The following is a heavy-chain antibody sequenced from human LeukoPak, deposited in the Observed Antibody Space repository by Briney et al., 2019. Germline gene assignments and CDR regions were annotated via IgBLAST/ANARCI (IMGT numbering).Heavy chain of an antibody. D-gene: IGHD2-15*01. CDR3: ARVGGLHALSLHTVVDY. CDR2: IYTSGST. V-gene: IGHV4-4*07. CDR1: GGSISSYY. J-gene: IGHJ4*02. Sequence: SETLSLTCTVSGGSISSYYWSWIRQPAGKGLEWIGRIYTSGSTNYNPSLKSRVTMSVDTSKNQFSLKLSSVTAADTAAYYCARVGGLHALSLHTVVDYWGQGTLVTVSS.